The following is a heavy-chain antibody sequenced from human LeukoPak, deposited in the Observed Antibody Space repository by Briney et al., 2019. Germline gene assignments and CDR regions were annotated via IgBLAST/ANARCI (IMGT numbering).Heavy chain of an antibody. V-gene: IGHV4-34*01. D-gene: IGHD2-2*01. CDR1: GGSFSGYY. CDR3: ARLYCSSTSCSPFDY. Sequence: PSETLSLTCAVYGGSFSGYYWSWIRQPPGKGLEWIGEINHSGSTNYNPPLKSRVTISVDTSKNQFSLRLSSVTAADTAVYYCARLYCSSTSCSPFDYWGQGTLVTVSS. J-gene: IGHJ4*02. CDR2: INHSGST.